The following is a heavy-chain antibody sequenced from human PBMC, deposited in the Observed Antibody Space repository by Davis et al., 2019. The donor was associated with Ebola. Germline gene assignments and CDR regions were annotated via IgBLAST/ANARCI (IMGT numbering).Heavy chain of an antibody. Sequence: ASVKVSCKASGYTFTSYGITWVRQAPGQGLEWMGWINPNSGGTNYAQKFQGWVTMTRDTSISTAYMELSRLRSDDTAVYYCARVSVAGYGDYYYGMDVWGQGTTVTVSS. CDR1: GYTFTSYG. J-gene: IGHJ6*02. CDR3: ARVSVAGYGDYYYGMDV. CDR2: INPNSGGT. D-gene: IGHD6-19*01. V-gene: IGHV1-2*04.